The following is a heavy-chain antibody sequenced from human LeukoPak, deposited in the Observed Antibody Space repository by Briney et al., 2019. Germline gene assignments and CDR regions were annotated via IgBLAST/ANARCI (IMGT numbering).Heavy chain of an antibody. CDR1: GGSISTYY. D-gene: IGHD6-19*01. J-gene: IGHJ5*02. Sequence: SETLSLTCTVSGGSISTYYWSWIRQSPGKGLEWIADISASGGTNYNPPLESRVTVSIDSSKNQFSLKLSSVTAADTAVFYCARSPHNSAWYEKWFDPWGQGTLVTVSS. CDR3: ARSPHNSAWYEKWFDP. V-gene: IGHV4-4*08. CDR2: ISASGGT.